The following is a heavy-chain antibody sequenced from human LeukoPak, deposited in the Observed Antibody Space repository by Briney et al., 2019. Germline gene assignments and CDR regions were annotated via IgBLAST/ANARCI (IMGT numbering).Heavy chain of an antibody. CDR2: IYPSDSDT. J-gene: IGHJ4*02. CDR3: TRTRKYSGSYYGAIDY. V-gene: IGHV5-51*01. CDR1: GYSFTNYW. Sequence: GESLKISCKASGYSFTNYWIGWVRQMPGKGLEWMGIIYPSDSDTRYSPSLQGQVTISADKSITTAYLQWSSLKASDTAMYYCTRTRKYSGSYYGAIDYWAQGTQLTVSS. D-gene: IGHD1-26*01.